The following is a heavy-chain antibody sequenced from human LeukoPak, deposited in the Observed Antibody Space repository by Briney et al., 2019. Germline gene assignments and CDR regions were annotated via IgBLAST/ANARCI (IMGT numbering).Heavy chain of an antibody. J-gene: IGHJ5*02. D-gene: IGHD3-3*01. CDR2: IIPIFGTA. Sequence: VASVTVSCKASGGTFSSYAISWVRQAPGQGLEWMGGIIPIFGTANYAQKFQGRVTITADESTSTAYMELSSLRSEDTAVYYCARASHDAFDPWGQGTLVTVSS. CDR3: ARASHDAFDP. V-gene: IGHV1-69*13. CDR1: GGTFSSYA.